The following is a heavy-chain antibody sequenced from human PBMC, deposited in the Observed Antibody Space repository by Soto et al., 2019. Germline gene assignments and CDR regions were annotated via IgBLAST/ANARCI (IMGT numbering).Heavy chain of an antibody. CDR3: AGDRRIAAAGRELYYYYGMDV. CDR2: IYYSGSA. V-gene: IGHV4-59*01. D-gene: IGHD6-13*01. J-gene: IGHJ6*02. CDR1: GGSISSYY. Sequence: SETLSLTCTVSGGSISSYYWSWIRQPPGKGLEWIGYIYYSGSANYNPSLKSRVTISVDTSKNQFSLKLSSVTAADTAVYYCAGDRRIAAAGRELYYYYGMDVWGQGTTVTVSS.